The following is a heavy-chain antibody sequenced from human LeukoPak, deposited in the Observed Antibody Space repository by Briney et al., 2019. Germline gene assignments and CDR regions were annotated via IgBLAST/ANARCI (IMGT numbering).Heavy chain of an antibody. CDR3: ARAASRSYYYFDY. V-gene: IGHV3-33*03. J-gene: IGHJ4*02. D-gene: IGHD2-21*01. CDR1: GFTFSDYG. Sequence: GGSLRLSCAASGFTFSDYGMHWVRQAPGKGLEWVAVIWYDGSNKYYADSVKGRFTISRDNAKNSLYLQMNSLRAEDTAVYYCARAASRSYYYFDYWGQGALVTVSS. CDR2: IWYDGSNK.